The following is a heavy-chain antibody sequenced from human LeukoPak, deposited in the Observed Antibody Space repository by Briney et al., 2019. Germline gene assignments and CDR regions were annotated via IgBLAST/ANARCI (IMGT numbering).Heavy chain of an antibody. CDR3: ARDQIEMATIMDYYYGMDV. V-gene: IGHV4-30-4*01. CDR1: GGSISSGDYY. CDR2: IYYSGST. Sequence: HSETLSLTCTVSGGSISSGDYYWSWIRQPPGKGLEWIGYIYYSGSTYYNPSLKSRVTVSVDTSKNQFSLKLSSVTAADTAVYYCARDQIEMATIMDYYYGMDVWGQGTTVTVSS. J-gene: IGHJ6*02. D-gene: IGHD5-12*01.